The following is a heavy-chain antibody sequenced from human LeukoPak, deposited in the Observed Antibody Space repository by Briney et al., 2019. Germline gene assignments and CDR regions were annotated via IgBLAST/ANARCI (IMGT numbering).Heavy chain of an antibody. CDR2: ISYDGSNK. CDR3: ARASDGMDV. J-gene: IGHJ6*02. Sequence: GGSLRLSCAASGFTFSSYAMHWVRQASGKGLEWVAVISYDGSNKYYADSVKGRFTISRDNSKNTLYLQMNSLRAEDTAVYYCARASDGMDVWGQGTTVTVSS. V-gene: IGHV3-30-3*01. CDR1: GFTFSSYA.